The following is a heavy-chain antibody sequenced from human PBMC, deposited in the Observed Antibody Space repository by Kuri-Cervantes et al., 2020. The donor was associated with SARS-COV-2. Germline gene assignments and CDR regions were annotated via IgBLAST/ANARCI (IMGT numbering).Heavy chain of an antibody. CDR2: IYYSENT. J-gene: IGHJ6*03. D-gene: IGHD2-21*01. Sequence: SETLSLTCTVSGGSISGYYWTWIRQPPGKGLEWIGNIYYSENTKYNPSLKSRVAISIDTSKNQLSLNLSSVAAADTAVYYCARAVTGIEHTVVLIATYYYHYYMDVWGKGTTVTVSS. V-gene: IGHV4-59*12. CDR3: ARAVTGIEHTVVLIATYYYHYYMDV. CDR1: GGSISGYY.